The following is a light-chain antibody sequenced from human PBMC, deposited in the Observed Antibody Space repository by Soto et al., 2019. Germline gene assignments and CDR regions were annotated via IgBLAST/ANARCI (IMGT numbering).Light chain of an antibody. CDR3: QQYNSWPPIT. CDR2: AAS. V-gene: IGKV1-8*01. J-gene: IGKJ5*01. CDR1: QGISSY. Sequence: AIRMTQSPSSLSASTGDRVTITCRASQGISSYLAWYQQKPGKAPKLLIYAASTLQSGVPSRFSGSGSGTEFTLTISSLQSEDFVVYYCQQYNSWPPITFGQGTRLEIK.